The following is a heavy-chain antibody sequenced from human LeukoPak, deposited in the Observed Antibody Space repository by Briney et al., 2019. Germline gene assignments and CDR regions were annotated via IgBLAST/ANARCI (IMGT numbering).Heavy chain of an antibody. CDR1: GGTFSSYA. V-gene: IGHV1-69*04. Sequence: GASVKISCKASGGTFSSYAISWVRQAPGQGLEWMGRIIPILGIANYAQKFQGRVTITADKSTSTAYMELSSLRSEDTAVYYCARGIPGTYDYWGQGTLVTVSS. D-gene: IGHD1-20*01. CDR2: IIPILGIA. J-gene: IGHJ4*02. CDR3: ARGIPGTYDY.